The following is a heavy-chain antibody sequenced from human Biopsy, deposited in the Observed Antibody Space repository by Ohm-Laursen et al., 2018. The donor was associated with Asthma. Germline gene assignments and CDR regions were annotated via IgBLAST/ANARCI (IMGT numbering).Heavy chain of an antibody. J-gene: IGHJ3*02. V-gene: IGHV3-7*01. CDR2: IKQDGSGK. D-gene: IGHD1-1*01. CDR1: GFTFSSYA. CDR3: ARDGGLTSYPGTFHI. Sequence: SLRLSCSASGFTFSSYAMSWVRQAPGKGLEWVANIKQDGSGKYYVDSVKGRFTISRDNAKNSLYLQMNSLRAEDTAVYYCARDGGLTSYPGTFHIWGQGTMVTVSS.